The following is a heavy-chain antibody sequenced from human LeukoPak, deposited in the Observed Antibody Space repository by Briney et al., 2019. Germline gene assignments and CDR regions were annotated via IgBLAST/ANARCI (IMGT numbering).Heavy chain of an antibody. D-gene: IGHD3-22*01. J-gene: IGHJ4*02. V-gene: IGHV3-53*01. CDR2: IYSGGST. CDR1: GFTVSSNY. Sequence: GGSLRLSCAASGFTVSSNYMSWVRQAPGKGLEWVSVIYSGGSTYYADSVKGRFTISRDNSKNTVHLQMNSLRAEDTAMYYCARRAGDYSHPYDYWGQGTLVTVSS. CDR3: ARRAGDYSHPYDY.